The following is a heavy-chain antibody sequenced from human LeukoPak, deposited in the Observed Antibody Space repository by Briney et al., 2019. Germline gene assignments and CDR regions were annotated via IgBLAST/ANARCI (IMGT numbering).Heavy chain of an antibody. V-gene: IGHV4-59*08. Sequence: SETLSLTCAVYGGSFSGYYWSWIRQPPGKGLEWIGYIYYSGSTNYNPSLKSRVTISVDTSKNQFSLKLSSVTAADTAVYYCARSTSSSWYGGFDPWGQGTLVTVSS. D-gene: IGHD6-13*01. CDR3: ARSTSSSWYGGFDP. CDR2: IYYSGST. CDR1: GGSFSGYY. J-gene: IGHJ5*02.